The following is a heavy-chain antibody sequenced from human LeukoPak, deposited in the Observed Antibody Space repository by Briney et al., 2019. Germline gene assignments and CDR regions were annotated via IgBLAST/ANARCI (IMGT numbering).Heavy chain of an antibody. CDR1: GFGFSRYW. J-gene: IGHJ4*02. Sequence: PGGSLRPSCAASGFGFSRYWMHWVRQAPGTGLKWVSRIYRDGSTTDYADSVKGRFSISRDNSKNTLYLDMNSLRAGDTAVYYCARERTSLFDYWGQGTLVTVSS. CDR3: ARERTSLFDY. CDR2: IYRDGSTT. D-gene: IGHD1-7*01. V-gene: IGHV3-74*01.